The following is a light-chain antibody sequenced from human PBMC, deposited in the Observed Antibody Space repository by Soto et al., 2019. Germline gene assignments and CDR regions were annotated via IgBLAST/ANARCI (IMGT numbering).Light chain of an antibody. V-gene: IGLV4-69*01. CDR2: LNSDGSH. CDR3: QTWGTGIQV. J-gene: IGLJ2*01. CDR1: SGHSSYA. Sequence: QPVLTQSPSASASLGASVKLTCTLSSGHSSYAMAWHQQQPEKDPRYLMKLNSDGSHSKGDGIPDRFSGSSSGAERYLTISSLQSEDEADYYCQTWGTGIQVFGGGTKVTVL.